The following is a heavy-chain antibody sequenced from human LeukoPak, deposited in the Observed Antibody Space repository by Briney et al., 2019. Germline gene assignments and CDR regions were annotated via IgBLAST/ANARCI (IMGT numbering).Heavy chain of an antibody. CDR3: ARDRDTLYGAFDI. J-gene: IGHJ3*02. D-gene: IGHD2-8*01. CDR1: GFTFSSYA. CDR2: ISYDGSNR. V-gene: IGHV3-30-3*01. Sequence: GGSLRLSCAASGFTFSSYAMHWVRQAPGKGLEWVAVISYDGSNRYYADSVKGRFTISRDNSKNTLYLQMNGLRAEDTAVYYCARDRDTLYGAFDIWGQGTMVTVSS.